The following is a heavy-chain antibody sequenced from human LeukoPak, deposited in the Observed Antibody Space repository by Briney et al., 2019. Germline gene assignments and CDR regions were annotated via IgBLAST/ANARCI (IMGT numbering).Heavy chain of an antibody. CDR2: IIPIFGTA. D-gene: IGHD6-19*01. V-gene: IGHV1-69*06. CDR1: GGTFSSYA. CDR3: ARGIAVANLFDP. Sequence: SVKVSCKASGGTFSSYAISWVRQAPGQGLEWMGGIIPIFGTANYAQKFQGRVTITADKSTSTAYMELSSLRSDDTAVYYCARGIAVANLFDPWGQGTLVTVSS. J-gene: IGHJ5*02.